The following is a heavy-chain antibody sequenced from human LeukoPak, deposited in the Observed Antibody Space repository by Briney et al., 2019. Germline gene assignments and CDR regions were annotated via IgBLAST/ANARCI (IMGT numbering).Heavy chain of an antibody. V-gene: IGHV1-69*05. CDR2: IIPIFGTA. CDR3: ARGGDIVVVPAATHYYYYYMDV. CDR1: GGTFSSYA. J-gene: IGHJ6*03. D-gene: IGHD2-2*01. Sequence: SVKVSCKASGGTFSSYAISWVRQAPGQGLEWMGGIIPIFGTANYAQKFQGRVTITTDESTSTAYMELSSLRSEDTAVYYCARGGDIVVVPAATHYYYYYMDVWGKGTTVTVS.